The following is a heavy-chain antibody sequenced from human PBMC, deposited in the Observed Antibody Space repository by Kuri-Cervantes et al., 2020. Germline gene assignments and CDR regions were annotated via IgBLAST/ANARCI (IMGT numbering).Heavy chain of an antibody. J-gene: IGHJ4*02. Sequence: ASVKVSCKASGYTFSSYGISWVRQAPGQGLEWMGWINPNSGGTNYAQKFQGRVTMTRDTSISTAYMELSRLRSDDTAVHYCASSEGGYDPTPFDYWGQGTLVTVSS. V-gene: IGHV1-2*02. CDR1: GYTFSSYG. D-gene: IGHD5-12*01. CDR3: ASSEGGYDPTPFDY. CDR2: INPNSGGT.